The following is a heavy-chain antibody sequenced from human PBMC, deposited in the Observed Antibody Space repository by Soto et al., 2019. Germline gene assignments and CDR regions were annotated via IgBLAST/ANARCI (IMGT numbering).Heavy chain of an antibody. CDR3: ANGFRGGSCYFDY. V-gene: IGHV3-23*01. D-gene: IGHD2-15*01. CDR1: GFTFSSYA. J-gene: IGHJ4*02. Sequence: GGSLRLSCAASGFTFSSYAMSWVRQAPGKGLEWVSAISGSGGSTYYADSVKGRFTISRDNSKSTLYLQMNSLRAEDTAVYYCANGFRGGSCYFDYWGQGTLVTVSS. CDR2: ISGSGGST.